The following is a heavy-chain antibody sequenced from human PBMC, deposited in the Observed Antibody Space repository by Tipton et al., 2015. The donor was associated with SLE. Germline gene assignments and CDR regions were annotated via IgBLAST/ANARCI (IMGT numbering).Heavy chain of an antibody. Sequence: TLSLTCSVSGASITSAGYYWSWMRQYPGKGLEWIGNIYFSGTTYYNPSLKSRVFISVDTSKNQFSLKVSSATAADAAVYYCARHGSWSFYFDYWGQGTLVPVSS. D-gene: IGHD6-13*01. CDR2: IYFSGTT. J-gene: IGHJ4*02. V-gene: IGHV4-31*03. CDR3: ARHGSWSFYFDY. CDR1: GASITSAGYY.